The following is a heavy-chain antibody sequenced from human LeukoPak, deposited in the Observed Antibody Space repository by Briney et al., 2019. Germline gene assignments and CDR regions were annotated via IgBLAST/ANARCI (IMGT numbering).Heavy chain of an antibody. Sequence: GGSLRLSCAASGFTFSSYGMHWVRQAPGKGLEWVAFIRYDGSNKYYADSVKGRFTISRDNSKNTLYLQMNSLRAEDTAVYYCARGRGGSCFVDYWGQGTLVTVSS. CDR2: IRYDGSNK. J-gene: IGHJ4*02. V-gene: IGHV3-30*02. CDR1: GFTFSSYG. D-gene: IGHD2-15*01. CDR3: ARGRGGSCFVDY.